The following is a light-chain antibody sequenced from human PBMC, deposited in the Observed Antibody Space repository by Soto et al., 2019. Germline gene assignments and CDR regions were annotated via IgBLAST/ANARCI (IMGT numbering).Light chain of an antibody. J-gene: IGLJ1*01. CDR3: SSYTSSSTFYV. CDR1: SSDIGTYDH. Sequence: QSALTQPASVSGSPGQSITISCSGTSSDIGTYDHVAWFQQFPGKTPKLMIYSVSNRPSGVSYRFSGSKSGNTASLTISGLQAEDEADYYCSSYTSSSTFYVFGTGTKLTVL. CDR2: SVS. V-gene: IGLV2-14*01.